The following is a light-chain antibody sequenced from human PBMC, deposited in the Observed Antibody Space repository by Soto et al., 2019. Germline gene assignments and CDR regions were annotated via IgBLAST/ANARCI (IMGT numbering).Light chain of an antibody. CDR1: TSDVGDYKY. Sequence: QSALTQPASVSGSPGQSITISCTGTTSDVGDYKYISWYQQHPGKVPKLIIYEVTNRPSGVSNRFSGSKSGNTASLTISGLQAEDEADYYCSLYTITRVFGGGPKLTVL. CDR2: EVT. CDR3: SLYTITRV. V-gene: IGLV2-14*01. J-gene: IGLJ3*02.